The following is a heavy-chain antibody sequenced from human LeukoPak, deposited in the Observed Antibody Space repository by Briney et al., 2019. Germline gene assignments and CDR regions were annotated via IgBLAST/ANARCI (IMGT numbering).Heavy chain of an antibody. V-gene: IGHV3-53*01. Sequence: GGSLRLSCAASGFTVRSNYMSWVRQAPGKGLEWVSIVYSGGNTYYADSLKGRFTSSRDNSKNTLYLQMNSLRAEDTAVYHCAISPNPYYFDYWGQGTLVTVSS. CDR1: GFTVRSNY. CDR3: AISPNPYYFDY. J-gene: IGHJ4*02. CDR2: VYSGGNT.